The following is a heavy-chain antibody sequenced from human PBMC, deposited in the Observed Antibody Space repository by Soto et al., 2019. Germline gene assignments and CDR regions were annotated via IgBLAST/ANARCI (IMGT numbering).Heavy chain of an antibody. CDR1: GYSFTTYG. J-gene: IGHJ4*02. Sequence: QVQLVQSGGEVEKPGASVKFSCKTSGYSFTTYGISWVRQAPGQGLDWMGGISTYNGNTKNTQRLQGRVTMTTDTNTRTADMGLRSLPSDDTSVYYCARGPTDYNDNCGNYFLDYWGQGTLVTVSS. V-gene: IGHV1-18*01. CDR3: ARGPTDYNDNCGNYFLDY. CDR2: ISTYNGNT. D-gene: IGHD3-22*01.